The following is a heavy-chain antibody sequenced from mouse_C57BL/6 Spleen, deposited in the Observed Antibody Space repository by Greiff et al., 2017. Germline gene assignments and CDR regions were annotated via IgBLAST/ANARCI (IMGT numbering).Heavy chain of an antibody. V-gene: IGHV1-61*01. Sequence: VQLQQPGAELVRPGSSVKLSCKASGYTFTSYWMDWVKQRPGQGLEWIGNIYPSDSETHYNQKFKDKATLTVDKSSSTAYMQLSSLTSEGSAVYYCARGAQATGGDYWGQGTSVTVSS. CDR2: IYPSDSET. CDR3: ARGAQATGGDY. D-gene: IGHD3-2*02. J-gene: IGHJ4*01. CDR1: GYTFTSYW.